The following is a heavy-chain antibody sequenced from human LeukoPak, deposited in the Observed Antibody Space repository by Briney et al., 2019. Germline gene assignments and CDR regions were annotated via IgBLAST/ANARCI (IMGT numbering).Heavy chain of an antibody. D-gene: IGHD1-26*01. J-gene: IGHJ4*02. Sequence: GESLKISCKGSGYSFTSYWIGWVRQMPGKGLEWMGIIYPGDSDTRYSPSFQGQVTISADKSISTAYLQWSSLKASDTAMYYCASRSRSGSYPYYFDYWGQGTLVTVSS. CDR1: GYSFTSYW. CDR2: IYPGDSDT. V-gene: IGHV5-51*01. CDR3: ASRSRSGSYPYYFDY.